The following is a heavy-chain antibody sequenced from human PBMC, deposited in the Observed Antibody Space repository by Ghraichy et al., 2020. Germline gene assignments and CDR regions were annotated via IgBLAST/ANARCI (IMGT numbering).Heavy chain of an antibody. CDR1: GFIFSDYG. Sequence: GESLNISCAGSGFIFSDYGMHWVRQAPGKGLEWVGIIWHDGRSEFYTDSVKGRFTISRDNSKNTVYLQMNSLRVEDTAVYYCATDGPAGVSLVWGLIGLIDPWGQGTLVTVSS. J-gene: IGHJ4*02. D-gene: IGHD3-10*01. V-gene: IGHV3-33*01. CDR2: IWHDGRSE. CDR3: ATDGPAGVSLVWGLIGLIDP.